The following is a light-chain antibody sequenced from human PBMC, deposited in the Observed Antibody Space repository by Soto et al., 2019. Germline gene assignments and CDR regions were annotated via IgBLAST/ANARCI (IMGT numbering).Light chain of an antibody. CDR3: SSYTSSSTLEGV. J-gene: IGLJ1*01. V-gene: IGLV2-14*01. CDR1: SSDVGGYNY. CDR2: EVS. Sequence: QSVLTQPASVSGSPGQSITISCTGTSSDVGGYNYVSWYQQHPGKAPKLMIYEVSNRPSGVSNRFSGSKSGNTASLTISGLQAEDEADYYCSSYTSSSTLEGVFGTWTKLTVL.